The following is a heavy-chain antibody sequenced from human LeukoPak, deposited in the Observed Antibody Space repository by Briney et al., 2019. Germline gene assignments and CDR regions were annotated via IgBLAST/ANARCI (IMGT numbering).Heavy chain of an antibody. J-gene: IGHJ4*02. Sequence: PAEILSLACTVSSVSISGDTSSWGWIRQPPGKGLEWIASVYYTGSTYYNPSLRSRVTISVDTSKNPFFLKIDSLTAADTAVYYCARHVPPPVNGMDYWGQGTLVAVSS. CDR2: VYYTGST. V-gene: IGHV4-39*01. CDR3: ARHVPPPVNGMDY. CDR1: SVSISGDTSS. D-gene: IGHD2-8*01.